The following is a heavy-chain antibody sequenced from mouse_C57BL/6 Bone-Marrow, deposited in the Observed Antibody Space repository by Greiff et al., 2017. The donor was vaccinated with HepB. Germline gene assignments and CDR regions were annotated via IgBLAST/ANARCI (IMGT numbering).Heavy chain of an antibody. J-gene: IGHJ3*01. V-gene: IGHV3-6*01. CDR2: ISYDGSN. CDR1: GYSITSGYY. D-gene: IGHD2-4*01. CDR3: ARMRIYYDPSY. Sequence: VQLQQSGPGLVKPSQSLSLTCSVTGYSITSGYYWNWIRQFPGNKLEWMGYISYDGSNNYNPSLKNRISITRDTSKNQFFLKLNSVTTEDTATYYCARMRIYYDPSYWGQGTLVTVSA.